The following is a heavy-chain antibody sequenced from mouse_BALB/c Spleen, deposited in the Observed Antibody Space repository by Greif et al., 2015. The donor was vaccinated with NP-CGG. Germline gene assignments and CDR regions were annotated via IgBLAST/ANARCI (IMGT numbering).Heavy chain of an antibody. Sequence: VKLQESGAELVKPGASVKLSCKASGYTFTSYYMYWVKQRPGQGLEWIGEINPSNGGTNFNEKFKSKATLTVDKSSSTAYMQLSSLTSEDSAVYYCTRSGYDYYAMDYWGQGTSVTVSS. CDR2: INPSNGGT. D-gene: IGHD3-1*01. J-gene: IGHJ4*01. CDR1: GYTFTSYY. CDR3: TRSGYDYYAMDY. V-gene: IGHV1S81*02.